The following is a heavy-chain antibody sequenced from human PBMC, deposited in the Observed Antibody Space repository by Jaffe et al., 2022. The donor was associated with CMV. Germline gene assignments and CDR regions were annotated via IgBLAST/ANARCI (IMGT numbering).Heavy chain of an antibody. J-gene: IGHJ3*02. D-gene: IGHD2-2*01. CDR2: ISSSGSTI. V-gene: IGHV3-48*03. CDR1: GFTFSSYE. CDR3: AREALVLPDDAFDI. Sequence: EVQLVESGGGLVQPGGSLRLSCAASGFTFSSYEMNWVRQAPGKGLEWVSYISSSGSTIYYADSVKGRFTISRDNAKNSLYLQMNSLRAEDTAVYYCAREALVLPDDAFDIWGQGTMVTVSS.